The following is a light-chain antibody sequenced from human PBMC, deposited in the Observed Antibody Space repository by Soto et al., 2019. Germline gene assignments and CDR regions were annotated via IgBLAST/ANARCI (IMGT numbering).Light chain of an antibody. CDR1: QSISSW. V-gene: IGKV1-5*01. CDR2: DAS. J-gene: IGKJ1*01. Sequence: DIQMTQSPSTLSASVGYRFTITCRASQSISSWLAWYQQKPGKAPKLLIYDASSLESGVPSRFSGSGSGTEFTLTISSLQPDDFATYYCQQYNSYAWTFGQGTKGDIK. CDR3: QQYNSYAWT.